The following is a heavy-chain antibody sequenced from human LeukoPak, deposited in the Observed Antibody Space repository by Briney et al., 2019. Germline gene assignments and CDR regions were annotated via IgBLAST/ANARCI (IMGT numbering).Heavy chain of an antibody. CDR2: TYYRSKWYN. J-gene: IGHJ6*03. D-gene: IGHD5-12*01. CDR1: GDSVSSNSAA. CDR3: ARDLKSGYDYVYYYYYMDV. V-gene: IGHV6-1*01. Sequence: SQTLSLTCAISGDSVSSNSAAWNWIRQSPSRGLEWLGRTYYRSKWYNDYAVSVKSRITINPDTSKNQFSLQLNSVTPEDTAVYYCARDLKSGYDYVYYYYYMDVWGKGTTVTVSS.